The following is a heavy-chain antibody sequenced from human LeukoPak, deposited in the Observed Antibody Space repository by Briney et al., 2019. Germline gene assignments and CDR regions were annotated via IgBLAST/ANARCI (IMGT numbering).Heavy chain of an antibody. D-gene: IGHD5-12*01. CDR2: ISGSGGST. J-gene: IGHJ6*02. V-gene: IGHV3-23*01. Sequence: PGGSLRLSCAASGFTFSSYAMSWVRQAPGKGLEWVSIISGSGGSTYYADSVKGRFTISRDNSKNTLYLQMNSLRAEDTAVYYCANGGLYYYYGMDVWGQGTTVTVSS. CDR3: ANGGLYYYYGMDV. CDR1: GFTFSSYA.